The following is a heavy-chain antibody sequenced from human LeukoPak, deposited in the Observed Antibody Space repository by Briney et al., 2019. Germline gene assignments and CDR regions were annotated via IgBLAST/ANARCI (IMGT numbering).Heavy chain of an antibody. V-gene: IGHV1-8*03. CDR3: ARGSRWFGEFSPDY. CDR2: MNPNSGNT. Sequence: ASVKVSCKASGYTFTGYYMHWVRQATGQGLEWMGWMNPNSGNTGYAQKFQGRVTITRNTSISTAYMELSSLRSEDTAVYYCARGSRWFGEFSPDYWGQGTLVTVSS. CDR1: GYTFTGYY. J-gene: IGHJ4*02. D-gene: IGHD3-10*01.